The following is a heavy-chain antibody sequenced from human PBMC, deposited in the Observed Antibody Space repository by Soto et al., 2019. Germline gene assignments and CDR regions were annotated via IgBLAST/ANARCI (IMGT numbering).Heavy chain of an antibody. CDR2: IFSGGST. V-gene: IGHV3-66*01. J-gene: IGHJ4*01. Sequence: EVQLVESGGGLVQPGGSLRLSCAASGFTVSRDYMSWVRQAPGKGLELVSVIFSGGSTYYADSVKGRFTISRDNSKNTLELQMNSLGAEDTAVYYCAGSDGSSWYEYRYWGQGTLVTVSS. CDR3: AGSDGSSWYEYRY. D-gene: IGHD6-13*01. CDR1: GFTVSRDY.